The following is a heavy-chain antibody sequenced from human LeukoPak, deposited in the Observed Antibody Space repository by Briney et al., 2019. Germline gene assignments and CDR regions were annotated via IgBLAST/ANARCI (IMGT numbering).Heavy chain of an antibody. V-gene: IGHV4-61*02. J-gene: IGHJ5*02. Sequence: MPSGTLSLTCTVSGGSISSGSYYWSWIRQPAGKGLEWIGRIYTSGSTNYNPSLKSRVTISVDTSKNQFSLKLSSVTAADMAVYYCATFGGYCSSTSCYRWFDPWGQGTLVTVSS. CDR1: GGSISSGSYY. CDR2: IYTSGST. CDR3: ATFGGYCSSTSCYRWFDP. D-gene: IGHD2-2*01.